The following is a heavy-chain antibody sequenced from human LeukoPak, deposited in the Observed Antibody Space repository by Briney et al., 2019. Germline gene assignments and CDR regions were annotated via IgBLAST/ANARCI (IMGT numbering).Heavy chain of an antibody. CDR2: IGSAGDT. V-gene: IGHV3-13*01. D-gene: IGHD3-10*01. J-gene: IGHJ4*02. Sequence: PGRSLRLSCAASGFTFDDYAMHWVRQATGKGLEWVSAIGSAGDTSYPGSVKGRFTISRENAKNSLYLQMNSLRAGDTAVYYCARGRFGELGVDYWGQGTLVTVSS. CDR1: GFTFDDYA. CDR3: ARGRFGELGVDY.